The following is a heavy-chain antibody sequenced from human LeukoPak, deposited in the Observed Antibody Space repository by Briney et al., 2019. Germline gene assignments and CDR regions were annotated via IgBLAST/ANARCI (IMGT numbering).Heavy chain of an antibody. D-gene: IGHD2-15*01. CDR3: AKDSIVVVVAATYFDY. CDR2: ISGSGGST. Sequence: GGTLRLSCAASGFTFSSYDMSWVRQAPGKGLEWVSAISGSGGSTYYADSVKGRFTISRDNSKNTLYLQMNSLRAEDTAVYYCAKDSIVVVVAATYFDYWGQGTLVTVSS. CDR1: GFTFSSYD. J-gene: IGHJ4*02. V-gene: IGHV3-23*01.